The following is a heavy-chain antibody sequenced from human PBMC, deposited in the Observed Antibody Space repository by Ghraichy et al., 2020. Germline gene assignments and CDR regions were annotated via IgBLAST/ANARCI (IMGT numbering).Heavy chain of an antibody. J-gene: IGHJ4*02. Sequence: GGSLRLSCAASGFTFSSYAMSWVRQAPGKGLEWVSAISGSGGSTYYADSVKGRFTISRDNSKNTLYLQMNSLRAEDTAVYYCAKDDGHGLAHDYIWGSYLCDYWGQGTLVTVSS. CDR3: AKDDGHGLAHDYIWGSYLCDY. CDR1: GFTFSSYA. V-gene: IGHV3-23*01. D-gene: IGHD3-16*02. CDR2: ISGSGGST.